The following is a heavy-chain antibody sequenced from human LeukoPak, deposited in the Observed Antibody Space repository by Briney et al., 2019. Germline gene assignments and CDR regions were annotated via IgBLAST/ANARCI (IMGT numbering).Heavy chain of an antibody. D-gene: IGHD3-10*01. V-gene: IGHV3-23*01. CDR1: GFTFSSYG. CDR2: ISGGGGDT. J-gene: IGHJ4*02. Sequence: GGTLRLSCAASGFTFSSYGMSWVRQAPGKGLEWVPTISGGGGDTYYADSVKGRFTISRDNSKNTLYLQMNGLRAVDTALYYCAKGGDYYGSGSYIDYWGQGALVTVSS. CDR3: AKGGDYYGSGSYIDY.